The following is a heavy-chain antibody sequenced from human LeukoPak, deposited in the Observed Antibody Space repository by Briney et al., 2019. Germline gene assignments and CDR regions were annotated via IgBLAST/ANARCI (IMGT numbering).Heavy chain of an antibody. CDR2: IYYSGST. J-gene: IGHJ4*02. Sequence: SETLSLTCTVSGGSISSYYWSWIRQPPGKGLEWIGYIYYSGSTNYNPSLKSRVTISVDTSKNHFSLKLTSVTAADTAVYYCARDQGGTLDYWGQGTLVTVSS. CDR1: GGSISSYY. CDR3: ARDQGGTLDY. D-gene: IGHD2-15*01. V-gene: IGHV4-59*12.